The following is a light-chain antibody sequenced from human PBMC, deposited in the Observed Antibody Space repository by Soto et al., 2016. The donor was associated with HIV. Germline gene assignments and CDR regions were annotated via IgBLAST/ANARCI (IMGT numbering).Light chain of an antibody. CDR3: QKYDKAPGT. V-gene: IGKV1-27*01. CDR1: QDIRNF. CDR2: GAS. J-gene: IGKJ1*01. Sequence: DIQMTQSPSSLSASVGDRVTITCRASQDIRNFLAWYQQKPGKVPNLPIYGASTLQAGVPSRFSAGGSGTDFTLTISSLQPEDVGSYFCQKYDKAPGTFGQGTKVQI.